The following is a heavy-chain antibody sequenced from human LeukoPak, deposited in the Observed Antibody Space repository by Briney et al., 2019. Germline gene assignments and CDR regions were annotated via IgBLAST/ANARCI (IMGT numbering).Heavy chain of an antibody. D-gene: IGHD3-10*01. V-gene: IGHV4-59*01. CDR1: GGSISSYY. J-gene: IGHJ6*02. CDR2: IYYSGST. Sequence: SETLSLTCTVSGGSISSYYWSWIRQPPGKGLEWIGYIYYSGSTNYNPSLKSRVTISVDTSKNQFSLKLSSVTAADTAVYYCARDSGTMVRGVIKGGYYYYGMDVWGQGTTVTVSS. CDR3: ARDSGTMVRGVIKGGYYYYGMDV.